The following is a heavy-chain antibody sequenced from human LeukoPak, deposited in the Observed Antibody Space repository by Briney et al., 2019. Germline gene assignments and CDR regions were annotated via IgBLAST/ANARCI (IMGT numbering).Heavy chain of an antibody. CDR2: IISSSSTI. Sequence: GGSLRLSCAASGFTFSSYSMNWVRQAPGKGLEWVSYIISSSSTIYYADSVKGRFTISRDNAKNSLYLQMNSLRDEDTAVYYCARDPYDGYGDLDYFDYWGQGTLVTVSS. J-gene: IGHJ4*02. V-gene: IGHV3-48*02. D-gene: IGHD4-17*01. CDR3: ARDPYDGYGDLDYFDY. CDR1: GFTFSSYS.